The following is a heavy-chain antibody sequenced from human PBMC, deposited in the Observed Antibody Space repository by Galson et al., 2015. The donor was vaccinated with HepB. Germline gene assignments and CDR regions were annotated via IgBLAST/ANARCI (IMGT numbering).Heavy chain of an antibody. D-gene: IGHD2-2*01. V-gene: IGHV4-61*02. Sequence: LSLTCTVSGGSISSGSYYWTWIRQPAGKGLEWIGRVHTSGTTNYSPSLNSRVTVSLDTSKSQFSLKLSSVTAADTAVYYCARQGPAPRHYFYNYIDAWGKGTTVTVSS. CDR3: ARQGPAPRHYFYNYIDA. CDR1: GGSISSGSYY. CDR2: VHTSGTT. J-gene: IGHJ6*03.